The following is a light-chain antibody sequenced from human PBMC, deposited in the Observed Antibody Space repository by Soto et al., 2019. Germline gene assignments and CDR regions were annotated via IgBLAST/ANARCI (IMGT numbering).Light chain of an antibody. V-gene: IGLV4-69*01. CDR3: RTWSTAILV. J-gene: IGLJ2*01. Sequence: QLVLTQSPSASASLGASVKLTCTLSSGHSSYAIAWHQQQPEKGPRYLMKLNSDGSHSKGDGIPDRFSGSSAGAERYLTSSSLQSEDEADYYCRTWSTAILVFGGGTKLTVL. CDR2: LNSDGSH. CDR1: SGHSSYA.